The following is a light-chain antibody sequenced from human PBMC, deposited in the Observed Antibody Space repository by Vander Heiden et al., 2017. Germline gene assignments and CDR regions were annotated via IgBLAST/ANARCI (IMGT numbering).Light chain of an antibody. CDR3: QQDCSSLT. CDR1: QSVSSS. CDR2: GAS. Sequence: ETVLTQSPGTLSLSPGERATLSCRASQSVSSSLAWYQQKPGQAPRLLIYGASKSVTGSTDRFSGSGYGKGLTLTISRLELEDLDVYYGQQDCSSLTFGGGTKVEIK. J-gene: IGKJ4*01. V-gene: IGKV3-20*01.